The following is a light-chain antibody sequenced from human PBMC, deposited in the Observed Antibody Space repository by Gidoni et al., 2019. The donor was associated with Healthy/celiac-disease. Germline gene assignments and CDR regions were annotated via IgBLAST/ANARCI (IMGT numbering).Light chain of an antibody. CDR3: QQYGSSPS. Sequence: EIVLTQSPGTLSWSPGERATLSCRASQSVSSSYLACYQQKPGQAPRLLIYGASSRATGIPDRCSGSGSGTDFTLTISRLEPEDFAVYYCQQYGSSPSFGQGTKLEIK. J-gene: IGKJ2*01. V-gene: IGKV3-20*01. CDR1: QSVSSSY. CDR2: GAS.